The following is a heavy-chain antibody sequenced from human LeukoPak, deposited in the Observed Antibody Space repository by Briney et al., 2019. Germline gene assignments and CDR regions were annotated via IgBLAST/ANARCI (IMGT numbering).Heavy chain of an antibody. V-gene: IGHV4-59*01. Sequence: SETLSLTCTVSGGSISSYYWSWIRQPPGKGLEWIGYIYYSGSTNYNPSLKSRVTISVDTPKNQFSLKLSSVTAADTAVYYCARDSVVPAAIRNYYYGMDVWGQGTTVTVSS. CDR3: ARDSVVPAAIRNYYYGMDV. CDR1: GGSISSYY. D-gene: IGHD2-2*01. CDR2: IYYSGST. J-gene: IGHJ6*02.